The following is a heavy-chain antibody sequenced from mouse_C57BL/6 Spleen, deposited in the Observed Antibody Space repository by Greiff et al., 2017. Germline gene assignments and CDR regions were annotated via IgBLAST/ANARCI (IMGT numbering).Heavy chain of an antibody. D-gene: IGHD1-1*01. CDR1: GFSLTSYG. V-gene: IGHV2-2*01. J-gene: IGHJ4*01. Sequence: VKLMESGPGLVQPSQSLSITCTVSGFSLTSYGVHWVRQSPGKGLEWLGVIWSGGSTDYNAAFISRLSISKDNSKSQVFFKMNSLQADDTAIYYCARKKEYYGSSGYAMDYWGQGTSVTVSS. CDR2: IWSGGST. CDR3: ARKKEYYGSSGYAMDY.